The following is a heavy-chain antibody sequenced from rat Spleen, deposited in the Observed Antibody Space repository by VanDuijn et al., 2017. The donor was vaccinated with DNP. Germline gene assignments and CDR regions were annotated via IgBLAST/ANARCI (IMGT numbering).Heavy chain of an antibody. J-gene: IGHJ2*01. V-gene: IGHV5S13*01. Sequence: EVQLVESGGGLVQPGRSLKLSCAVSRFTFSDYDMAWVRQAPTKGLEWVASITSGGSTYYRDSVKGRFTVSRDNAKNTLYLQMDSLRSEDTATYYCARWDNRYYFDYWGQGVMVTVSS. CDR1: RFTFSDYD. CDR3: ARWDNRYYFDY. CDR2: ITSGGST. D-gene: IGHD1-10*01.